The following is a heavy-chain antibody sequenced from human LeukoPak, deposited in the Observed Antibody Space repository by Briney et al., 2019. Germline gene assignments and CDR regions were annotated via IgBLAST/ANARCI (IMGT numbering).Heavy chain of an antibody. CDR3: ARVWYCSSTSCYGGFDP. D-gene: IGHD2-2*01. J-gene: IGHJ5*02. CDR2: IIPILGIA. V-gene: IGHV1-69*04. CDR1: GGTFSSYA. Sequence: ASVKVSCKASGGTFSSYAISWVRQAPGQGLEWMGRIIPILGIANYAQKFQGRVTITADKSTSTAYMELSSLRSEDTAVYYCARVWYCSSTSCYGGFDPWGQGTLVTVSS.